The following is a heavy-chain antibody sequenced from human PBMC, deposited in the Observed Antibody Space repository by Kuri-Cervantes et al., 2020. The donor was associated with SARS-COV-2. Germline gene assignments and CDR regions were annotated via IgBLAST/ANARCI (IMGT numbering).Heavy chain of an antibody. CDR1: GGSFSGYY. CDR2: IYYSGST. J-gene: IGHJ4*02. Sequence: SETLSLTCAVYGGSFSGYYWSWIRQPPGKGLEWIGSIYYSGSTYYNPSLKSRVTISVDTSKNQFSLKLSSVTAADTAVYYYARLLDTAMAPFDYWGQGTLVTVSS. V-gene: IGHV4-34*01. CDR3: ARLLDTAMAPFDY. D-gene: IGHD5-18*01.